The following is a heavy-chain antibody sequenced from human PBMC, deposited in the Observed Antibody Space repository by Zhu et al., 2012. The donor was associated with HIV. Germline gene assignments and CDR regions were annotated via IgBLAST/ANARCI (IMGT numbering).Heavy chain of an antibody. J-gene: IGHJ4*02. CDR3: ARGGAVGFGEDYFDC. CDR1: GGSFSGYY. D-gene: IGHD3-10*01. Sequence: QVQLQQWGAGLLKPSETLSLTCAVYGGSFSGYYWSWIRQPPGKGLEWLGEVYLGGSTNHNPSLKSRVTISVDTSKNQFSLKLNSVTAADTAVYYCARGGAVGFGEDYFDCWGQGNLVTVSS. V-gene: IGHV4-34*01. CDR2: VYLGGST.